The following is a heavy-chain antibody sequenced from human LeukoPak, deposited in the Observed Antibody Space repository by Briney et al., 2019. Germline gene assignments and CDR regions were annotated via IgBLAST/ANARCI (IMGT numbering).Heavy chain of an antibody. CDR1: GGSISSGSYY. V-gene: IGHV4-61*02. Sequence: PSETLSLTCTVSGGSISSGSYYWSWIRQPAGKGLEWIGRIYTSGSTNYNPSLKSRVTMSVDTSKNQFSLKLSSVTAADTAVYYCARQSKGKQLVLDYWGQGTLVTVSS. D-gene: IGHD6-13*01. CDR2: IYTSGST. J-gene: IGHJ4*02. CDR3: ARQSKGKQLVLDY.